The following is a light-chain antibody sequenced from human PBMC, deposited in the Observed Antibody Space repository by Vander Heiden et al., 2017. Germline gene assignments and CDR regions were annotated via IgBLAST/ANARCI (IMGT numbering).Light chain of an antibody. J-gene: IGKJ4*01. CDR1: QSISSW. CDR2: DAS. V-gene: IGKV1-5*01. CDR3: QQYTSYSIT. Sequence: DIQMTQSPSTLSASVGDRVTITCRASQSISSWLAWYQQKPGKAPKLLIYDASSLESGVPSRFSRRGSGTEFTLTISSLQPDDFATYYCQQYTSYSITFGGGTKVEIK.